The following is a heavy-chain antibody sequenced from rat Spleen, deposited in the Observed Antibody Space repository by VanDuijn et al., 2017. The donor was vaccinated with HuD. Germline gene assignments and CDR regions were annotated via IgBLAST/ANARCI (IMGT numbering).Heavy chain of an antibody. CDR3: ARQGYYSSYSDY. V-gene: IGHV5-29*01. CDR1: GFTFSDYY. J-gene: IGHJ2*01. Sequence: EVQLVESDGGLVQPGRSLKLSCAASGFTFSDYYMAWVRQAPTKGLEWVATISYDGSYTYYRDSVKGRFTISRDNEENTLYLQMDSLRSEEKAPYYGARQGYYSSYSDYWGQGVMVTVSS. D-gene: IGHD1-2*01. CDR2: ISYDGSYT.